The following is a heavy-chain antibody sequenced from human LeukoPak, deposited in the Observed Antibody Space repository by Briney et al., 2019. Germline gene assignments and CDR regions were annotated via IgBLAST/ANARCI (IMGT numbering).Heavy chain of an antibody. CDR3: ATESHYYDSSGPTPSWFDP. CDR1: GYTLTELS. D-gene: IGHD3-22*01. V-gene: IGHV1-24*01. J-gene: IGHJ5*02. Sequence: ASVKVSCKVSGYTLTELSMHWVRQAPGKGLEWMGGFDPEDGETIYAQKFQGRVTMTEDTSTDTAYMALSSLRSEDTAVYYCATESHYYDSSGPTPSWFDPWGQGTLVSVSS. CDR2: FDPEDGET.